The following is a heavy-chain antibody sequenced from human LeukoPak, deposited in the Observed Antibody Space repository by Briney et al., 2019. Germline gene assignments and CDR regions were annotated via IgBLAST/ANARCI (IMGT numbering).Heavy chain of an antibody. V-gene: IGHV3-9*01. CDR2: ISWNSDSI. D-gene: IGHD6-13*01. Sequence: GGSLRLSCAAPGFIYDDYAMHWVRQAPGKGLEWVSGISWNSDSIGYADSVKGRFTISRDNAKNSLYLQMNSLSAEDTALYYCAKSVQGSVTAPGTSFDYWGQGTLVTVSS. CDR3: AKSVQGSVTAPGTSFDY. CDR1: GFIYDDYA. J-gene: IGHJ4*02.